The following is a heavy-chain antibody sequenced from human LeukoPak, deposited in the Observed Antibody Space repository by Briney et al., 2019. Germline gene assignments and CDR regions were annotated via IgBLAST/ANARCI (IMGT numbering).Heavy chain of an antibody. V-gene: IGHV3-30*04. CDR2: ISYDGSNK. CDR3: ARDIGEVLPDDAFDI. J-gene: IGHJ3*02. CDR1: GFTFDDYA. Sequence: GGSLRLSCAASGFTFDDYAMTGVRQAPGKGLEWVAVISYDGSNKYYADSVKGRFTISRDNSKNTLYLQMNSLRAEDTAVYYCARDIGEVLPDDAFDIWGQGTMVTVSS. D-gene: IGHD1-1*01.